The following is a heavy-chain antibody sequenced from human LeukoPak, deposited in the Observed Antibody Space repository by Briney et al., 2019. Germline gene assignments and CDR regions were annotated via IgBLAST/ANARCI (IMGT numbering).Heavy chain of an antibody. D-gene: IGHD3-16*02. CDR1: GFTFSSYS. CDR2: ISSSSSYI. J-gene: IGHJ4*02. CDR3: AKDIYVWGSYRTFDY. V-gene: IGHV3-21*04. Sequence: GGSLRLSCAASGFTFSSYSMNWVRQAPGKGLEWVSSISSSSSYIYYADSVKGRFTISSDNAKNSLYLQMNSLRAEDTAVYYCAKDIYVWGSYRTFDYWGQGTLVTVSS.